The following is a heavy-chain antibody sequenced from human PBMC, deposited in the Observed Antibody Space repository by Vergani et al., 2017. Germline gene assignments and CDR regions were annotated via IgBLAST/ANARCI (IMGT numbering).Heavy chain of an antibody. CDR1: GYTFTGYY. Sequence: QVQLVQSGAEVKKPGASVTVSCKASGYTFTGYYMYWVRQAPGQGLEWMGRIIPIFGTANYAQKFQGRVTITADESTSTAYMELSSLRSEDTAVYYCARGEGVVTPVYGMDVWGQGTTVTVSS. D-gene: IGHD4-23*01. J-gene: IGHJ6*02. V-gene: IGHV1-69*18. CDR2: IIPIFGTA. CDR3: ARGEGVVTPVYGMDV.